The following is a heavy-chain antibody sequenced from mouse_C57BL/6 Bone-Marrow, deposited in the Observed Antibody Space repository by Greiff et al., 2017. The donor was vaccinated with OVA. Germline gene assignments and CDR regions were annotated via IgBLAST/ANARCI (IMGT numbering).Heavy chain of an antibody. Sequence: EVKLLESGGGLVQPGGSLKLSCAASGIDFSRYWMSWVRRAPGKGLEWIGEINPDSSTINYAPSLKDKFIISRDNAKNTLYLQMSKVRSEDTALYYCARLGLGYHGNYFDYWGQGTTLTVSS. CDR3: ARLGLGYHGNYFDY. CDR1: GIDFSRYW. CDR2: INPDSSTI. V-gene: IGHV4-1*01. J-gene: IGHJ2*01. D-gene: IGHD2-2*01.